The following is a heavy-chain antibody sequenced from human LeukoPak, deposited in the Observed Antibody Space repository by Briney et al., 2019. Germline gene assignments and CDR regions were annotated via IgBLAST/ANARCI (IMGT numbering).Heavy chain of an antibody. D-gene: IGHD6-19*01. CDR3: AKSLLQWDAFDL. Sequence: GGSLRLPCAASGFTFSSYEMNWVRQAPGKGLEWVSYISSSGSTIYYADSVKGRFTISRDNAKNSLYLQMDSLRAEDTAVYYCAKSLLQWDAFDLWGQGTVVTVSS. CDR2: ISSSGSTI. CDR1: GFTFSSYE. J-gene: IGHJ3*01. V-gene: IGHV3-48*03.